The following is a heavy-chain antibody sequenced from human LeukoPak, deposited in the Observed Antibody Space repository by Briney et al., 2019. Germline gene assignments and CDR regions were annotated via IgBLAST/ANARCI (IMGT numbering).Heavy chain of an antibody. J-gene: IGHJ3*02. CDR1: GYTFTGYY. CDR2: IIPILGIA. Sequence: ASVKVSCKASGYTFTGYYMHWVRQAPGQGLEWMGRIIPILGIANYAQKFQGRVTITADKSTSTAYMELSSLRSEDTAVYYCARDGEDIVTTIRTYGAFDIWGQGTMVTVSS. V-gene: IGHV1-69*04. D-gene: IGHD5-12*01. CDR3: ARDGEDIVTTIRTYGAFDI.